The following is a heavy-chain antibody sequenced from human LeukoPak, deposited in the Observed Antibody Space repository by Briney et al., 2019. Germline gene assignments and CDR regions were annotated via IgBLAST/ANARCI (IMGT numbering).Heavy chain of an antibody. CDR3: ARASDYGTNGMDV. CDR1: GASISSRDYY. D-gene: IGHD4-17*01. V-gene: IGHV4-30-4*01. J-gene: IGHJ6*04. CDR2: IYYSGST. Sequence: PSQTLSLTCTVSGASISSRDYYSSWLRQPPWKGRQWIGYIYYSGSTYYNPSLKSRVTISVDTSKNQFSLKLSSVTAADTAVYYCARASDYGTNGMDVWGKGTTVTVSS.